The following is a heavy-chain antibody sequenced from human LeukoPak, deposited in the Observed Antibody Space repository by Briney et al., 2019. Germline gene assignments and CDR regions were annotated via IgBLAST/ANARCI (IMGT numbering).Heavy chain of an antibody. D-gene: IGHD3-9*01. CDR1: GGSISSGGYY. CDR3: AREVYDILTGPIDY. V-gene: IGHV4-31*03. J-gene: IGHJ4*02. CDR2: IYYSGST. Sequence: SQTLSLTCTASGGSISSGGYYWSWIRQHPGKGLEWIGYIYYSGSTYYNPSLKSRVTISVDTSKNQFSLKLSSVTAADTAVYYCAREVYDILTGPIDYWGQGTLVTVSS.